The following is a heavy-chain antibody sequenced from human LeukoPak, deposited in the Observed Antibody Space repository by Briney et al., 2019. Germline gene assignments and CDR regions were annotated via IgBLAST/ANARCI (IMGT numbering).Heavy chain of an antibody. CDR3: ARGHGTMVRGARWFDP. CDR2: IYYSGST. CDR1: GGSISSGGYY. Sequence: SETLSLTCTVSGGSISSGGYYWSWIRQHPGKGLEWIGYIYYSGSTYYNPSLKSRVTISVDTSKNQFSLKLSSVTAADTAVYYCARGHGTMVRGARWFDPWGQGTLDTVSS. D-gene: IGHD3-10*01. V-gene: IGHV4-30-4*08. J-gene: IGHJ5*02.